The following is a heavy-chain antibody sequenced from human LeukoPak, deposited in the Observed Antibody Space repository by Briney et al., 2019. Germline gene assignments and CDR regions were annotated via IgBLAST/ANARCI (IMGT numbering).Heavy chain of an antibody. V-gene: IGHV4-39*07. D-gene: IGHD6-6*01. CDR1: GDSISSSTYY. CDR2: ISHTGTT. CDR3: ARERQLAPYYYGMDV. Sequence: SETLSLTCIVSGDSISSSTYYWAWIRQPPGKGLEWIGSISHTGTTYYKPSLKSQVTISVDASKSQFSLKLSSVTAADTAVYYCARERQLAPYYYGMDVWGQGTTVTVSS. J-gene: IGHJ6*02.